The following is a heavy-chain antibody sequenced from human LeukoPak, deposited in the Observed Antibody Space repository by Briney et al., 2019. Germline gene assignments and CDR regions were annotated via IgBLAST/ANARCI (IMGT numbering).Heavy chain of an antibody. V-gene: IGHV3-30*04. D-gene: IGHD4-17*01. CDR1: GFTFSSYA. Sequence: GALRLSCAASGFTFSSYAMHWVRQAPGKGLEWVAVISYDGSNKYYADSVKGRFTISRDNSKNTLYLQMNSLRAEDTAVYYCARSNYGDYFPDYWGQGTLVTVSS. CDR2: ISYDGSNK. CDR3: ARSNYGDYFPDY. J-gene: IGHJ4*02.